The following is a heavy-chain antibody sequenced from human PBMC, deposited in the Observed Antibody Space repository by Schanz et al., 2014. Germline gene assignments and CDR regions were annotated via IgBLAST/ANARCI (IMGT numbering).Heavy chain of an antibody. CDR2: ISDSGTYT. Sequence: QVQVVQSGGGLVKPGGSLRLSCAASGFVFGDYYMTWIRQAPGKGLEWLSYISDSGTYTNYADSVKGRFTISRDNAKNSLFLHMNSLRGEDTAVYYCVRDILHRVYDSGSPWGQGTRVTVSS. D-gene: IGHD3-10*01. CDR1: GFVFGDYY. J-gene: IGHJ5*02. V-gene: IGHV3-11*06. CDR3: VRDILHRVYDSGSP.